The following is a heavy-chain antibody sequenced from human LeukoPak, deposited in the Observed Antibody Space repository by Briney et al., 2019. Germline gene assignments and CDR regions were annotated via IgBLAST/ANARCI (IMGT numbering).Heavy chain of an antibody. V-gene: IGHV4-39*01. CDR2: FFYSGST. CDR1: AGSVSSSRYY. CDR3: ARHSFSKPQRDY. Sequence: SETLSLTCTVSAGSVSSSRYYWGWIRQPPGKGLEWIGSFFYSGSTYYNPSLKSRVTISVDTSKNQFSLKLSSVTAADTAVYYCARHSFSKPQRDYWGQGTLVTVSS. J-gene: IGHJ4*02. D-gene: IGHD3-3*01.